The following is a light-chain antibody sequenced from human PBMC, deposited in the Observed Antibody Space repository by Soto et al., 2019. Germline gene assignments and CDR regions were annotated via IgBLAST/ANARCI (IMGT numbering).Light chain of an antibody. CDR3: QQYYDTPLT. CDR2: WAS. Sequence: DIVMTQSPDSLAVSLGERATINCKSSQSVLSSSDRRNYLAWYQQKPGQPPKLLIYWASTRESGVPDRFSGNGTGTDFTLTISSLQAEDVAVYFCQQYYDTPLTFGQGTKLGVK. V-gene: IGKV4-1*01. J-gene: IGKJ2*01. CDR1: QSVLSSSDRRNY.